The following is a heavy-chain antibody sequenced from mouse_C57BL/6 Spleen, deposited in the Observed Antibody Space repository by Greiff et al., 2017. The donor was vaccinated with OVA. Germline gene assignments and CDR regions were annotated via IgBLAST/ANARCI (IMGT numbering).Heavy chain of an antibody. CDR1: GFTFSDYG. V-gene: IGHV5-17*01. Sequence: EVQVVESGGGLVKPGGSLKLSCAASGFTFSDYGMHWVRQAPETGLEWVAYISSGSSTIYYADTVKGRFTISRDNAKNTLFLQMTSLRAEDTAMCYCARRAQAYYCDYWGQGTTLTVSS. J-gene: IGHJ2*01. CDR2: ISSGSSTI. CDR3: ARRAQAYYCDY. D-gene: IGHD3-2*02.